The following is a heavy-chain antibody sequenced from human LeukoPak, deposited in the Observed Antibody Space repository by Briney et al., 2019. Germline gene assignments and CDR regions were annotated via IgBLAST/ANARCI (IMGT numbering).Heavy chain of an antibody. CDR2: IYYSGST. J-gene: IGHJ5*02. CDR1: GGSISSSSYY. CDR3: ARQIHGCYDSCGPSFGP. V-gene: IGHV4-39*01. D-gene: IGHD3-22*01. Sequence: SETLSLTCTVSGGSISSSSYYWGWIRQPPGKGLEWIGSIYYSGSTYYNPSLKSGVTISVDTSKSQFSLKLSSVTAADTAVYYCARQIHGCYDSCGPSFGPGGEGTLVTVSS.